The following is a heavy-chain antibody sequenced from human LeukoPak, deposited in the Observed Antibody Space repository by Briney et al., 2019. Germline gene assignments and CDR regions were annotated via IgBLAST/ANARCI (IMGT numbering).Heavy chain of an antibody. Sequence: SETLSLTCTVSGGSISSYYWSWIRQPPGKGLEWIGYIYYSGSTNYNPSLKSRVTISVDTSKNQFSLKLSSVTAADTAVYYCARVPYGGKRYMDVWGKGTTVTVSS. CDR3: ARVPYGGKRYMDV. CDR2: IYYSGST. J-gene: IGHJ6*03. V-gene: IGHV4-59*01. CDR1: GGSISSYY. D-gene: IGHD4-23*01.